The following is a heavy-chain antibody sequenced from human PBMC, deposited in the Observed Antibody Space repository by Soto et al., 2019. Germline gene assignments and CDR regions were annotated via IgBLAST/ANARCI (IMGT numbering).Heavy chain of an antibody. CDR2: INPSGGST. CDR3: ARGVFGAWELLRGYLDY. CDR1: GYTFTGYS. J-gene: IGHJ4*01. Sequence: GGSVKVGWRASGYTFTGYSMHCVRQAPGQGLEWMGIINPSGGSTSYAQKFHGRGTMTRDTSTSTVYMELSSLRSEDTAVYSCARGVFGAWELLRGYLDYRG. V-gene: IGHV1-46*01. D-gene: IGHD1-26*01.